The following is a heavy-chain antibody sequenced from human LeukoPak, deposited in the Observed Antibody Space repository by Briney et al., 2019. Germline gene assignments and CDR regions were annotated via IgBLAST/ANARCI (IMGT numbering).Heavy chain of an antibody. Sequence: GGSLRLSCAASGFTFSSYGMSWVRQAPGKGLEWVSAISGSGGSTYYADSVKGRFTISRDNSKNTLYLQMNSLRAEDTAVYYCARPFDNYYYYHMDVWGKGTTVTVSS. CDR1: GFTFSSYG. CDR3: ARPFDNYYYYHMDV. D-gene: IGHD3-16*01. J-gene: IGHJ6*04. CDR2: ISGSGGST. V-gene: IGHV3-23*01.